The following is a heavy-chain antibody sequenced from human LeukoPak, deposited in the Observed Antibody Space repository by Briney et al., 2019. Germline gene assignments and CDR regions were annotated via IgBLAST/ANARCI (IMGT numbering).Heavy chain of an antibody. J-gene: IGHJ4*02. D-gene: IGHD3-10*01. CDR3: AASRVRGVIINPLDY. V-gene: IGHV4-59*01. CDR2: IYYSGST. CDR1: GGSISSYY. Sequence: SETLSLTCTVSGGSISSYYWSWIRQPPGKGLEWIGYIYYSGSTNYNPSLKSRVTISVDTSKNQYSLKLSSVTAADTAVYYCAASRVRGVIINPLDYWGQGTLVTVS.